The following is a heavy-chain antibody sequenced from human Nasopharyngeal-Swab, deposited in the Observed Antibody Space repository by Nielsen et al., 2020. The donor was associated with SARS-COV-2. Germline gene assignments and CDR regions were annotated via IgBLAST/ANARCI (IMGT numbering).Heavy chain of an antibody. V-gene: IGHV3-20*04. CDR3: ARDKSATVTTFDY. J-gene: IGHJ4*02. Sequence: GRSLRLSCAASGFIFDDYAMNWVRQAPGKGLEWVSGITWNGGSIGYAESVKGRFTISRDSAKNSLYLQMNSLRAEDTALYYCARDKSATVTTFDYWGQGTLVTVSS. CDR2: ITWNGGSI. CDR1: GFIFDDYA. D-gene: IGHD4-17*01.